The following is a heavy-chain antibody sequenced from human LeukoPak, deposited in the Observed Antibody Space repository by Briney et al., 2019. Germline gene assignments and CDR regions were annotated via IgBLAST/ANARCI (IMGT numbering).Heavy chain of an antibody. J-gene: IGHJ5*02. V-gene: IGHV4-61*01. D-gene: IGHD6-13*01. CDR2: IYYSGST. CDR3: ARAKITAADIDRPFDP. CDR1: GGSISSNSYY. Sequence: SETLSLTCTVSGGSISSNSYYWSWIRQPPGKGLEWIGYIYYSGSTNYNPSLKSRVTISVDTSKNQFSLKLSSVTAADTALYYCARAKITAADIDRPFDPWGQGTLVTVSS.